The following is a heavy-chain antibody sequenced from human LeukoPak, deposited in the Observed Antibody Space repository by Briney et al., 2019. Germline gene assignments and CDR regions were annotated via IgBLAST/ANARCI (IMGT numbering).Heavy chain of an antibody. V-gene: IGHV3-64*04. Sequence: GGSLRLSCSASGFTFSSYAMHWVRQAPGKGLEYVSSISSNGGSTYYADPVKGRFTISRDNSKNTVYLQMNSLRAEDTAIYYCAKSMGRSGWYGGYWGQGILVTVSS. CDR3: AKSMGRSGWYGGY. J-gene: IGHJ4*02. CDR1: GFTFSSYA. CDR2: ISSNGGST. D-gene: IGHD6-13*01.